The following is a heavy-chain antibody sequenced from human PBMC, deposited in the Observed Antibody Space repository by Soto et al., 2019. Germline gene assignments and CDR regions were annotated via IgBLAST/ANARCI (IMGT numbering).Heavy chain of an antibody. V-gene: IGHV1-69*06. CDR3: ARGRRNRYCSGGSCYNWFDP. D-gene: IGHD2-15*01. J-gene: IGHJ5*02. Sequence: ASVKVSCKASGGTFSSYAISWVRQAPGQGLEWMGGIIPIFGTANYAQKFQGRVTITADKSTSTAYMELSSLRSEDTAVYYCARGRRNRYCSGGSCYNWFDPWGQGTLVTVSS. CDR2: IIPIFGTA. CDR1: GGTFSSYA.